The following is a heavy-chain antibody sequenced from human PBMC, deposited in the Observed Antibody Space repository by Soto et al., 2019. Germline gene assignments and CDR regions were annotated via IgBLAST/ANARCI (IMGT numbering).Heavy chain of an antibody. CDR2: ISSNGGST. D-gene: IGHD5-12*01. J-gene: IGHJ6*02. Sequence: GSLRLSCSASGFTFSSYAMHWVRQAPGKGLEYVSAISSNGGSTYYADSVKGRFTISRDNSKNTLYLQMSSLRAEDTAVYYCVKERGYSGPAMYYYYGMDVWGQGTTVTVSS. V-gene: IGHV3-64D*06. CDR3: VKERGYSGPAMYYYYGMDV. CDR1: GFTFSSYA.